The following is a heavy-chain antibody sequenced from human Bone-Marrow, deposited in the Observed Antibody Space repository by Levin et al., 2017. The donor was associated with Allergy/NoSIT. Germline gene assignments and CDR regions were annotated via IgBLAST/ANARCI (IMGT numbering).Heavy chain of an antibody. CDR3: AREKLVLRYFDWLSRRESYYFDY. CDR2: IIPILGIA. V-gene: IGHV1-69*04. J-gene: IGHJ4*02. CDR1: GGTFSSYT. Sequence: SVKVSCKASGGTFSSYTISWVRQAPGQGLEWMGRIIPILGIANYAQKFQGRVTITADKSTSTAYMELSSLRSEDTAVYYCAREKLVLRYFDWLSRRESYYFDYWGQGTLVTVSS. D-gene: IGHD3-9*01.